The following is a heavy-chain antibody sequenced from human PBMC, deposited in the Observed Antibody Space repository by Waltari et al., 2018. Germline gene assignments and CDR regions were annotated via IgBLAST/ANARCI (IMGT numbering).Heavy chain of an antibody. D-gene: IGHD2-2*03. V-gene: IGHV3-7*01. CDR1: GFNLGTYW. CDR3: ARDWIY. Sequence: EVQLVESGGGLVQPGGSLRLSCVAYGFNLGTYWMTWVRQAPGKGLEWVANIKQDGSEKNYVDSVKGRFSISRDNAKNSLYLQLNSLRAEDTAMYYCARDWIYWGQGALVTVSS. CDR2: IKQDGSEK. J-gene: IGHJ4*02.